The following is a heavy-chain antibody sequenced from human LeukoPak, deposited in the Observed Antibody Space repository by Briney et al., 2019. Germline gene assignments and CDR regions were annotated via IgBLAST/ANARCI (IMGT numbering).Heavy chain of an antibody. CDR2: ITLSGETT. J-gene: IGHJ4*02. Sequence: QTGGSLRLSCAASGFTFSNYVMSWVRQAPGKGLEWVSTITLSGETTYNADSVRGRFTISRDNSKSTLYIQMNSLRAEDTAVYYCARAKPKNMVRGLIMRRESRYYFDYWGQGTLVTVSS. CDR1: GFTFSNYV. D-gene: IGHD3-10*01. CDR3: ARAKPKNMVRGLIMRRESRYYFDY. V-gene: IGHV3-23*01.